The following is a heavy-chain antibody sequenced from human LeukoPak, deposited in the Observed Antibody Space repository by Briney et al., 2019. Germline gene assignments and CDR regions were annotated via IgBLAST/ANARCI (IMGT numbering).Heavy chain of an antibody. CDR2: IRYSGTT. Sequence: SETLSLTRTVSGGSISSTYDHWDWIRQSPGKGLEWLGSIRYSGTTYYNPSLKGRVTMFVDTSNNQFSLRLRSVTAADTAVYYCARRLHYDYWGQGSLVTVSS. CDR3: ARRLHYDY. D-gene: IGHD2-21*02. V-gene: IGHV4-39*01. CDR1: GGSISSTYDH. J-gene: IGHJ4*02.